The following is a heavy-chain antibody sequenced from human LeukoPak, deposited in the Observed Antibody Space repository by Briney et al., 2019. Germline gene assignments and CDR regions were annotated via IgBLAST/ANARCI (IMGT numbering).Heavy chain of an antibody. V-gene: IGHV4-34*01. Sequence: PSETLSLTCAVYGGSFSGYYWSWIRQPPGKGLEWIGEINHSGSTNYNPSLKSRVTISVDTSKNQFSLKLSSVTAADTAVYYCARGAASYDYVWGSYRMSRYFDYWGQGTLVTVSS. D-gene: IGHD3-16*02. CDR2: INHSGST. CDR3: ARGAASYDYVWGSYRMSRYFDY. J-gene: IGHJ4*02. CDR1: GGSFSGYY.